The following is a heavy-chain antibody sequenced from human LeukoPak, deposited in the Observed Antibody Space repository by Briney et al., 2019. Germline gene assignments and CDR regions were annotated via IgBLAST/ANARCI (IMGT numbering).Heavy chain of an antibody. CDR2: ISAYNGNT. V-gene: IGHV1-18*01. J-gene: IGHJ4*02. D-gene: IGHD1-26*01. CDR3: AKTHGRASIVGATSNFDY. CDR1: GYTFTSYG. Sequence: GASVKVSCKASGYTFTSYGISWVRQAPGQGLEWMGWISAYNGNTNYARKLQGRVTMTTDTSTRTAYMELRSLRSDDTAVYYCAKTHGRASIVGATSNFDYWGQGTLVTVSS.